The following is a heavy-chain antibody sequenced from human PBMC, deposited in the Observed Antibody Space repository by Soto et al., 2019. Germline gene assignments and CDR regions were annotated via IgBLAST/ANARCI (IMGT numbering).Heavy chain of an antibody. CDR2: INAGNGNT. Sequence: QVQLVQSGAEVKKPGSSVKVSCKASGGTFSSYAISWVRQAPGQGLEWMGWINAGNGNTKYSQKFQGRVTITRDTSASTAYMELSSLRSEDTAVYYCARDLRRGYYYDSSALGAFDIWGQGTMVTVSS. D-gene: IGHD3-22*01. V-gene: IGHV1-3*01. CDR1: GGTFSSYA. CDR3: ARDLRRGYYYDSSALGAFDI. J-gene: IGHJ3*02.